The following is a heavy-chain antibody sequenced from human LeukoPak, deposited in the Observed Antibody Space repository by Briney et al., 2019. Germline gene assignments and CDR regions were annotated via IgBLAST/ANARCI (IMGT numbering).Heavy chain of an antibody. CDR1: GYTFTGYG. CDR2: ISAYNGNT. V-gene: IGHV1-18*01. D-gene: IGHD6-19*01. CDR3: ARDVYSSGWYYYYGMDV. Sequence: ASVKVSCKASGYTFTGYGISWVRQAPGQGLEWMGWISAYNGNTNYAQKLQGRVTMTTDTSTSTAYMELRSLRSDDTAVYHCARDVYSSGWYYYYGMDVWGQGTTVTVSS. J-gene: IGHJ6*02.